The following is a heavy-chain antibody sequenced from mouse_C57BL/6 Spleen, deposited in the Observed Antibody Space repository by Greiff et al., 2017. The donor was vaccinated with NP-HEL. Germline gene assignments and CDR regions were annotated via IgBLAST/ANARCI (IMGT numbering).Heavy chain of an antibody. CDR1: GFTFSSYG. CDR2: ISSGGSYT. V-gene: IGHV5-6*01. D-gene: IGHD4-1*01. Sequence: EVHLVESGGVLVKPGGSLKLSCAASGFTFSSYGMSWVRQTPDKRLEWVATISSGGSYTYYPDSVKGRFTISRDNAKNTLYLQMSSLKSEDTAMYYCARQNWDYFDYWGQGTTLTVSS. J-gene: IGHJ2*01. CDR3: ARQNWDYFDY.